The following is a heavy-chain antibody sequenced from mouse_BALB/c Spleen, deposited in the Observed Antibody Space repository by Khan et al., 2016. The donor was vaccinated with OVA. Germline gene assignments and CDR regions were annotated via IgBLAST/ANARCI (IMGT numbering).Heavy chain of an antibody. Sequence: EVELVESGPSLVKPSQTLSLTCSVTGDSITRGYWSWIRKFPGNKLEYMGYMIYTGYTDYNPSLKRRLAITRHTSKNQYYLQLNSGTTEDTATYYCARSTYRYAFAYWGQGTLVTVSA. CDR2: MIYTGYT. V-gene: IGHV3-8*02. D-gene: IGHD2-14*01. CDR1: GDSITRGY. J-gene: IGHJ3*01. CDR3: ARSTYRYAFAY.